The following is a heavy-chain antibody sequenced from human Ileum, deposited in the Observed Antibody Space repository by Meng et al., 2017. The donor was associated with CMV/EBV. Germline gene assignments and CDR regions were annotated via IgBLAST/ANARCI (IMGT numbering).Heavy chain of an antibody. J-gene: IGHJ4*02. D-gene: IGHD5-24*01. V-gene: IGHV4-34*01. CDR3: SRGSDAYKSGRY. CDR2: IHPSGST. Sequence: QLRQWGGGLLKPSETLSLTCAVYGGSFSGYYWNWIRQPPGKGLEWIGEIHPSGSTFYNPSLNSRVSISVDTSKNQFSLNLRSVTAADTAIYYCSRGSDAYKSGRYWGQGALVTVSS. CDR1: GGSFSGYY.